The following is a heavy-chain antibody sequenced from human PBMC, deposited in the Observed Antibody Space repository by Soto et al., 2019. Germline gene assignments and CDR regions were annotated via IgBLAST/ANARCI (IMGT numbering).Heavy chain of an antibody. V-gene: IGHV3-74*03. CDR2: INGDGSTI. CDR3: ERDGGYPDSFDM. CDR1: GFNFGPFW. D-gene: IGHD3-22*01. Sequence: SGGSLRLSCAASGFNFGPFWMHWVRQAPGKGLVWVSHINGDGSTIVYADSVKGRFTISRDNAQSTLYLQMSSLRVDDTAVYFCERDGGYPDSFDMWGPGKMVTVSS. J-gene: IGHJ3*02.